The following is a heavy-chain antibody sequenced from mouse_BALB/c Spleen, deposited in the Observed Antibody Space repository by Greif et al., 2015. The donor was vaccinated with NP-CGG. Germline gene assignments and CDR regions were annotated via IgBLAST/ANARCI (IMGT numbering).Heavy chain of an antibody. V-gene: IGHV1-84*02. Sequence: QVQLQQPGPELVKPWASVKISCKASGYTFTDYYINWVKQKPGQGLEWIGWIYPGSGNTKYNEKFKGKATLTVDTSSSTAYMQLSSLTSEDTAVYFCARRTGTEAMDYWGQGTSVTVSS. D-gene: IGHD4-1*01. CDR3: ARRTGTEAMDY. J-gene: IGHJ4*01. CDR2: IYPGSGNT. CDR1: GYTFTDYY.